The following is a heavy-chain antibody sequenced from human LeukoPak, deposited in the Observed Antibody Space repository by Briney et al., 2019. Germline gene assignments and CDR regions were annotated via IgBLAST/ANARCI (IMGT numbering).Heavy chain of an antibody. V-gene: IGHV4-59*12. CDR3: TRLSDILTGFFDY. Sequence: SETLSLTCTVSGGSISSYYWSWIRQPPGKGLEWIGYIYYSGSTNYNPSLKSRVTMSVDTSKNQFSLKLSSVTAADTAVYHCTRLSDILTGFFDYWGQGTLVTVSS. CDR2: IYYSGST. CDR1: GGSISSYY. D-gene: IGHD3-9*01. J-gene: IGHJ4*02.